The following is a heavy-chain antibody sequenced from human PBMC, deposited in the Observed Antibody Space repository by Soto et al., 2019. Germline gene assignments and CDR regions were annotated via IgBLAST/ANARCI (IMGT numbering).Heavy chain of an antibody. Sequence: PSETLSLTCAVSGGSISTSYYNWAWIRQAPGKGLEWIASIYHTGTTYYNPSLKSRVTMSVDTSKNQFSLFLSSVTAADATVYYCARHPTGWPNWFDPWGQGIVVTVSS. J-gene: IGHJ5*02. D-gene: IGHD6-19*01. CDR1: GGSISTSYYN. V-gene: IGHV4-39*01. CDR2: IYHTGTT. CDR3: ARHPTGWPNWFDP.